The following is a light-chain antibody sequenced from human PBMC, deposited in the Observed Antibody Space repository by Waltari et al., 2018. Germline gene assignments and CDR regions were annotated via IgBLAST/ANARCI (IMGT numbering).Light chain of an antibody. CDR2: EVN. Sequence: QSALTQPPSASGSPGQSVTISCTGTISDVGGYDYVSWYQQHPGKAPKVMIYEVNKRPSGCPYRCSGSKSGSTASLTDSGLQADDEAAYYCSSYAGSNTVVFGGGTKLTVL. V-gene: IGLV2-8*01. CDR1: ISDVGGYDY. CDR3: SSYAGSNTVV. J-gene: IGLJ2*01.